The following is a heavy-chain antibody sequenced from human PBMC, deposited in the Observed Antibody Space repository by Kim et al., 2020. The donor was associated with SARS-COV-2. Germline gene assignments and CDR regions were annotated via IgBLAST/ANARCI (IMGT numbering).Heavy chain of an antibody. CDR2: IWYDGSNK. D-gene: IGHD6-19*01. V-gene: IGHV3-33*01. Sequence: GGSLRLSCAASGFTFSSYGMHWVRQAPGKGLEWVAVIWYDGSNKYYADSVKGRFTISRDNSKNTLYLQMNSLRAEDTAVYYCARAAIAVADDYYYYGMDVWGQGTTVTVSS. J-gene: IGHJ6*02. CDR3: ARAAIAVADDYYYYGMDV. CDR1: GFTFSSYG.